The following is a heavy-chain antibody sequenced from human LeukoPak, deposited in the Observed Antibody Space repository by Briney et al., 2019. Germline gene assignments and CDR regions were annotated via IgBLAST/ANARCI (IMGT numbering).Heavy chain of an antibody. J-gene: IGHJ4*02. V-gene: IGHV3-15*01. CDR1: GFTFSNAW. D-gene: IGHD1-26*01. CDR2: VKSETDGGTT. Sequence: GGSLRLSCAASGFTFSNAWMSWVRQAPGKGLEWVGRVKSETDGGTTDYAAPVKGRFTISRDDSKNTLYLQMNSLKTEDTAVYYCATVGWELPHYFGYWGQGTLVTVSS. CDR3: ATVGWELPHYFGY.